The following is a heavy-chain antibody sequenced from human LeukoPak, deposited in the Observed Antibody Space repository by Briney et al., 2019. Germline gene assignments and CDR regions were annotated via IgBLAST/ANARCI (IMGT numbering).Heavy chain of an antibody. CDR1: GGSFSGYY. Sequence: SETLSLTCAVYGGSFSGYYWSWIRQPPGKGLGWIGHIYYSGSTNYNPSLKSRVTISVDTSKNQFSLKLSSVTAADTAVYYCARVEGYCSGGSCYFHFDYWGQGTLVTVSS. CDR2: IYYSGST. V-gene: IGHV4-59*01. CDR3: ARVEGYCSGGSCYFHFDY. J-gene: IGHJ4*02. D-gene: IGHD2-15*01.